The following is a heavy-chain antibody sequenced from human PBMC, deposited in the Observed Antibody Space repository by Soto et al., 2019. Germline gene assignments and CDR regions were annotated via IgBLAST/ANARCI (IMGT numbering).Heavy chain of an antibody. Sequence: SETLSVTCTVSGGSILNGGHYWTWIRQHPGKGLEWIGRIFFSGNTHYNPALKSRLTFSLDTAKNQFSLKLTSVTAADTAIYYCARDNYGGRLDFWGHVTLVTVSS. J-gene: IGHJ4*01. D-gene: IGHD4-17*01. CDR3: ARDNYGGRLDF. CDR2: IFFSGNT. V-gene: IGHV4-31*03. CDR1: GGSILNGGHY.